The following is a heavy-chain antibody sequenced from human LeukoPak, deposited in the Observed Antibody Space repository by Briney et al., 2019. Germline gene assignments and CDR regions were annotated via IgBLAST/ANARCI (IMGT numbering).Heavy chain of an antibody. V-gene: IGHV4-4*07. Sequence: SYTVPLPRPVSGGSLKTYHWRWIRQPAGKGLDWIGRISDRGSTNYNPSLKSRVIMSVDASKNQFSLKLISVTAADTAVYYCARGPTDYGAGTEFEHWGQGTLVIVSS. D-gene: IGHD3-10*01. CDR1: GGSLKTYH. J-gene: IGHJ4*02. CDR2: ISDRGST. CDR3: ARGPTDYGAGTEFEH.